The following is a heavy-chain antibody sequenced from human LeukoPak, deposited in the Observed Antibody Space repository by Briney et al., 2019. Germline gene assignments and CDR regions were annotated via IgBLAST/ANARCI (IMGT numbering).Heavy chain of an antibody. Sequence: PSETLSLTCAVSGGSISSSSYYWGWIRQPPGKGLEWIGSIYYSGSTYYNPSLKSRVTISVDTSKNQFSLKLSSVTAADTAVYYCARLTFSYYCDSSGYYHGPFDYWGQGTLVTVSS. J-gene: IGHJ4*02. D-gene: IGHD3-22*01. CDR2: IYYSGST. CDR3: ARLTFSYYCDSSGYYHGPFDY. CDR1: GGSISSSSYY. V-gene: IGHV4-39*01.